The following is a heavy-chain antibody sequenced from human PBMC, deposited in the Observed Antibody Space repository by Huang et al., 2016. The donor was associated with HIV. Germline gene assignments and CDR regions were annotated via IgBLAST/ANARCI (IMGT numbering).Heavy chain of an antibody. CDR3: ARVRCSSTSCYGMDV. J-gene: IGHJ6*02. Sequence: QVQLVQSGAEVKKPGASVKVSCKASGYTFTRYYMHWVRQAPGQGLEWMGIINPRGGSTSYAQKFQGRVTMTRDTSTSTVYMELSSLRSEDTAVYYCARVRCSSTSCYGMDVWGQGTTVTVSS. CDR2: INPRGGST. CDR1: GYTFTRYY. V-gene: IGHV1-46*01. D-gene: IGHD2-2*01.